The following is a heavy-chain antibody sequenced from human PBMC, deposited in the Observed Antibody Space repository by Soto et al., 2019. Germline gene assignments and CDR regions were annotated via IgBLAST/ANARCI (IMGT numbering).Heavy chain of an antibody. D-gene: IGHD6-13*01. Sequence: SVKVSCKASGGTFSSYTISWVRQAPGQGLEWMGRIIPILGIANYAQKFQGRVTITADKSTSTAYMELSSLRSEDTAVYYCARDPDSSSWYWFDPWGQGTLVTVSS. J-gene: IGHJ5*02. CDR2: IIPILGIA. CDR1: GGTFSSYT. V-gene: IGHV1-69*04. CDR3: ARDPDSSSWYWFDP.